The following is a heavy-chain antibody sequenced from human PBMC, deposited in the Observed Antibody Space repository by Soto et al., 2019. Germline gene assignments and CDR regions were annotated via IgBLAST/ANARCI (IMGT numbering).Heavy chain of an antibody. CDR1: GGSISGYY. V-gene: IGHV4-59*01. D-gene: IGHD1-1*01. CDR3: TRHAIIPKLQYGMDV. CDR2: IFYRGNT. Sequence: PSETLSLTCTVSGGSISGYYWSWIRQPPGKGLEWIGYIFYRGNTLYNPSLQSRVTISVDTSKNQFFLGLTSVTAADTAVYYCTRHAIIPKLQYGMDVCGQGASVTVSS. J-gene: IGHJ6*02.